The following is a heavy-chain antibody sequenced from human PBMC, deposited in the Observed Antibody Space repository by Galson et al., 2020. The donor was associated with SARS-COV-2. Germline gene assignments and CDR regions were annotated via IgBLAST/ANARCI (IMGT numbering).Heavy chain of an antibody. Sequence: SETLSLNCSVSNGSISSDYWAWIRQTPGKGLEWIGFFHSDGSTNYNPSLKSRVTISVDTSKNRFSLKLSSLTAADTAVYFCARYTTSSVSFDYWGQGTLVTVSS. CDR2: FHSDGST. CDR3: ARYTTSSVSFDY. D-gene: IGHD6-6*01. CDR1: NGSISSDY. V-gene: IGHV4-4*08. J-gene: IGHJ4*02.